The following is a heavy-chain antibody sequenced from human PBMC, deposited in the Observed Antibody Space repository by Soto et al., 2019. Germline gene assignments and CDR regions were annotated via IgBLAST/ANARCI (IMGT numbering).Heavy chain of an antibody. CDR2: ISGSGGST. V-gene: IGHV3-23*01. Sequence: PGGSLRLSCTASGFIFSSYAMSWVRQAPGKGLEWASGISGSGGSTYYADSVKGRFTISRDNSKNTLYLQMSGLRADGTAVYYCAKEGSSYYFYYAMDVWGQGTTVTVSS. J-gene: IGHJ6*02. CDR3: AKEGSSYYFYYAMDV. CDR1: GFIFSSYA. D-gene: IGHD6-6*01.